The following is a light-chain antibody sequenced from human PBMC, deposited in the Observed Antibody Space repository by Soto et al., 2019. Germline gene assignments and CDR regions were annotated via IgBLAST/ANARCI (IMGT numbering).Light chain of an antibody. CDR2: GAS. CDR3: QQYNNWPPYT. J-gene: IGKJ2*01. Sequence: EIVMTQSPATLSVSPGERATLSXXXXXSVSSNLAWYQQKPGQAPRLLIYGASTRATGIPARFSGSGSGTEFTLTISSLQSEDFAVYYCQQYNNWPPYTFGQGTKLEIK. V-gene: IGKV3-15*01. CDR1: XSVSSN.